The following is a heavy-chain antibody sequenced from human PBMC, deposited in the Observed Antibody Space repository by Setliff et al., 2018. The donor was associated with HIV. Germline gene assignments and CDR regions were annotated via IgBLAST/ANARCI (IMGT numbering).Heavy chain of an antibody. CDR3: ARHGEAGDYMDV. J-gene: IGHJ6*03. CDR2: IYGTGFGA. Sequence: PGESLKISWKGAGYSFRHFWIGWGRQMPGKGLELMGVIYGTGFGARYSPSFEGQVTISADSSIATAYLQWSSLKASDTAIYYCARHGEAGDYMDVWGQGTTVTVSS. CDR1: GYSFRHFW. V-gene: IGHV5-51*01. D-gene: IGHD6-13*01.